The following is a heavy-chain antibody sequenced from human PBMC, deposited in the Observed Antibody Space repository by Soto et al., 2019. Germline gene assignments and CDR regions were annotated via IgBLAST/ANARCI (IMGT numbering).Heavy chain of an antibody. Sequence: EVQLVESGGGLVKPGGSLRLSCAASGFTFSSYSMNWVRQAPGKGLEWVSSISSSSSYIYYADSVKCRFTISRDNAKNSLYLQMNSLRAEDTAVYYCASLFPYSRSSYRPLLSYWGQGTLVTVSS. CDR3: ASLFPYSRSSYRPLLSY. CDR1: GFTFSSYS. CDR2: ISSSSSYI. D-gene: IGHD6-6*01. V-gene: IGHV3-21*01. J-gene: IGHJ4*02.